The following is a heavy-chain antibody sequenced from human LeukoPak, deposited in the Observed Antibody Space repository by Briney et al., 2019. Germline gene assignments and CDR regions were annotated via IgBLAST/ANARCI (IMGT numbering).Heavy chain of an antibody. CDR1: GFTFSRYG. Sequence: GGALRLSCAASGFTFSRYGMSWVRQAPGKGLEWVSYISSSGSTIYYADSVKGRFTISRDNSKNTLYLQMNSLRAEDTAVYYCAKFGRIGYCSSTSCYQYWYFDLWGRGTLVTVSS. CDR2: ISSSGSTI. J-gene: IGHJ2*01. V-gene: IGHV3-23*01. D-gene: IGHD2-2*01. CDR3: AKFGRIGYCSSTSCYQYWYFDL.